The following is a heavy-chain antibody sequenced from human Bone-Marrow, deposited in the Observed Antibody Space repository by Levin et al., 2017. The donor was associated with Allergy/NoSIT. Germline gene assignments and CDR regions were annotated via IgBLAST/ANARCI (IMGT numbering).Heavy chain of an antibody. CDR2: INPSGGST. Sequence: GESLKISCKASGYTFTGYYLHWVRQAPGQGLEWMGVINPSGGSTSYAQRFQDRVTVTSDTATTTVYLELSSLISEDTAVYYCARVRDFDRLTDAFDIWGQGTMVTVSS. J-gene: IGHJ3*02. D-gene: IGHD3-9*01. CDR3: ARVRDFDRLTDAFDI. V-gene: IGHV1-46*01. CDR1: GYTFTGYY.